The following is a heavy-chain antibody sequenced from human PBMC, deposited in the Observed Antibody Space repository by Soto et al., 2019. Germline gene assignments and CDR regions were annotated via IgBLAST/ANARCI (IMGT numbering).Heavy chain of an antibody. CDR3: ANSGSYSNWFDP. J-gene: IGHJ5*02. CDR2: ISSSGSTI. V-gene: IGHV3-48*03. Sequence: QPGGSLRLSCAASGFTFSSYEMNWVRQAPGKGLEWVSYISSSGSTIYYADSVKGRFTISRDNAKNSLYLQMNSLRAEDTAVYYCANSGSYSNWFDPWGQGTLVTVSS. CDR1: GFTFSSYE. D-gene: IGHD1-26*01.